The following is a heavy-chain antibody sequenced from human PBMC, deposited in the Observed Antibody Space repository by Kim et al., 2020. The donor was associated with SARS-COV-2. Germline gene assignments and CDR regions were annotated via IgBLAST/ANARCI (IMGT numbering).Heavy chain of an antibody. J-gene: IGHJ5*02. CDR1: GYTSTSYA. CDR2: INAGNGNT. Sequence: ASVKVSCKASGYTSTSYAMHWVRQAPGQRLEWMGWINAGNGNTKYSQKFQGRVTITRDTSASTAYMELSSLGSEDTAVFYCAREYGSGFDPWGQGTLVTVSS. CDR3: AREYGSGFDP. V-gene: IGHV1-3*01. D-gene: IGHD3-10*01.